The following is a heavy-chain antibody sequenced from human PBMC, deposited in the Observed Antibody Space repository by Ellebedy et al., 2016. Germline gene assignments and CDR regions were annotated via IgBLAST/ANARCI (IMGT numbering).Heavy chain of an antibody. CDR2: ISTHSGNT. CDR1: GYTFTSNG. J-gene: IGHJ5*02. Sequence: ASVKVSCKASGYTFTSNGISWVRQAPGQGLEWMGWISTHSGNTNYAQKLQGRVTMTTDTSTSTAYMELRSLRSDDTAVYYCARDRRQWLVRGDWFDPWGQGTLVTVSS. D-gene: IGHD6-19*01. CDR3: ARDRRQWLVRGDWFDP. V-gene: IGHV1-18*01.